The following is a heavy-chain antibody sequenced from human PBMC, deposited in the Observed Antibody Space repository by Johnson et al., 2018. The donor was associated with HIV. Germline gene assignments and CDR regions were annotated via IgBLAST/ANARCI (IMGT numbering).Heavy chain of an antibody. D-gene: IGHD1-1*01. J-gene: IGHJ3*02. CDR2: ISSSGTTI. Sequence: QVQLVESGGGLVKPGGSLRLSCVVSGFTFRDYYMSWIRQAPGKWLEWVSYISSSGTTIYYADSVKGRFTISRDNVKNSLYLQMNSLRAEDTAVYYCARVPSGTPSSIWGQGTKVTVS. CDR1: GFTFRDYY. CDR3: ARVPSGTPSSI. V-gene: IGHV3-11*04.